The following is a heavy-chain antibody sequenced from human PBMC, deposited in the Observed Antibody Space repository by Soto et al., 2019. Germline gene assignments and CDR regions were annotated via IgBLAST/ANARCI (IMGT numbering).Heavy chain of an antibody. J-gene: IGHJ4*02. D-gene: IGHD3-10*01. CDR2: IYPGDSDT. CDR1: GYSFTSYW. Sequence: PGESLKISCKGSGYSFTSYWIGWVRQMPGKGLEWMGIIYPGDSDTRYSPSFQGQVTISADKSISTAYLQWSSLKASDTAMYYCARPHGELYYGSGSYYKYWGQGTLVTVSS. V-gene: IGHV5-51*01. CDR3: ARPHGELYYGSGSYYKY.